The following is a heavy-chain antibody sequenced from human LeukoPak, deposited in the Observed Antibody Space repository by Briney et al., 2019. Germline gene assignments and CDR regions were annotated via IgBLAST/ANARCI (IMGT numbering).Heavy chain of an antibody. CDR1: GFTFDDYG. CDR3: ARDQSYHDSSGYSAQGGFDY. CDR2: INWNGGST. Sequence: GGSLRLSCAASGFTFDDYGMSWVRQAPGKGLEWVSGINWNGGSTGYADSVKGRFTISRDNAKNSLYLQMNSLRAEDTALYYCARDQSYHDSSGYSAQGGFDYWGQGTLVTVSS. J-gene: IGHJ4*02. V-gene: IGHV3-20*04. D-gene: IGHD3-22*01.